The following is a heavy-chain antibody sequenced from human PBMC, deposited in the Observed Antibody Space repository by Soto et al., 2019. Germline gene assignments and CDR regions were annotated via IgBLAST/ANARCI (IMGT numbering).Heavy chain of an antibody. J-gene: IGHJ4*02. Sequence: QVQLQESGPGLVKPSQTLSLTCIVSGCSINSDAYYWSGIRQHPGKGLEWLGYISYSGSTYYDPSLNSPLTIALDTSKTQCCLKPRSVTAAATDVYCCARDPVYSDRSGYPSVGGVENSGQRTLVLVSS. CDR3: ARDPVYSDRSGYPSVGGVEN. CDR1: GCSINSDAYY. CDR2: ISYSGST. D-gene: IGHD3-22*01. V-gene: IGHV4-31*01.